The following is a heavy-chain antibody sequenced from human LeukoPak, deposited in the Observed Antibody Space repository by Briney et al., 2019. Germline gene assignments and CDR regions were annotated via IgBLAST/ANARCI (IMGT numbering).Heavy chain of an antibody. J-gene: IGHJ4*02. CDR1: GFDFSAYE. V-gene: IGHV3-48*03. CDR3: ATLGYHLDS. CDR2: FAGSDTTT. D-gene: IGHD3-22*01. Sequence: GSLRLSCAASGFDFSAYEMNWVRQAPGKGLEWVSYFAGSDTTTYYADSVKGRFTISRDNAKNSLYLQMNSLRAEDTALYYCATLGYHLDSWGQGTLVTVSS.